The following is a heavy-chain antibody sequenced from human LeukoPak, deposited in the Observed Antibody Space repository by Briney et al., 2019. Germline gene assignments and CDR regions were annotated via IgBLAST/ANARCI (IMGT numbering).Heavy chain of an antibody. CDR1: GGSISSGGYS. J-gene: IGHJ4*02. Sequence: PSETLSLTCAVSGGSISSGGYSWSWIRQPPGKGLEWIGYIYYSGSTYYNPSLKSRVTISVDTSKNQFSLKLSSVTAADTAVYYCARDDLIATAGTRGLDNWGQGTLVTVSS. D-gene: IGHD6-13*01. V-gene: IGHV4-30-4*07. CDR3: ARDDLIATAGTRGLDN. CDR2: IYYSGST.